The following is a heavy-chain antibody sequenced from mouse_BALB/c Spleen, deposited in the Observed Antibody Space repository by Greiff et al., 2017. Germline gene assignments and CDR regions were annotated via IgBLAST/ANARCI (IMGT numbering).Heavy chain of an antibody. CDR3: ARTYYEYGWFAY. CDR1: GYTFTSYV. D-gene: IGHD2-4*01. Sequence: VQLQQSGPELVKPGASVKMSCKASGYTFTSYVMHWVKQKPGQGLEWIGDINPYNDGTKYNEKFKGKATLTADKSSSTAYMELSSLNSEDSAVYYCARTYYEYGWFAYWGEGTLVTVSA. J-gene: IGHJ3*01. CDR2: INPYNDGT. V-gene: IGHV1-14*01.